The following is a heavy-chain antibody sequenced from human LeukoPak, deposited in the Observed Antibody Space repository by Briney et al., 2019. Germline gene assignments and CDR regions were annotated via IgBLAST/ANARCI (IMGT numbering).Heavy chain of an antibody. D-gene: IGHD3-10*01. Sequence: SETLSLTCAVYGGSFSGYYWSWIRQPPGKGLEWIGEINHSGSTNYNPSLKSRVTISVDTSKNQFSLKLSSVTAADTAVYYCALTMIRGAYYYMDVWGRGTTVTVSS. J-gene: IGHJ6*03. CDR1: GGSFSGYY. CDR2: INHSGST. CDR3: ALTMIRGAYYYMDV. V-gene: IGHV4-34*01.